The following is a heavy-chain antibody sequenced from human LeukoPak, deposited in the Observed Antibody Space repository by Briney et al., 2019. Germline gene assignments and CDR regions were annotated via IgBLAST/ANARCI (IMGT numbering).Heavy chain of an antibody. V-gene: IGHV4-30-4*08. CDR2: IYYSGST. J-gene: IGHJ4*02. Sequence: SETLSLTCTVSGGSISSYYWSWIRQPPGKGLEWIGYIYYSGSTYYNPSLKSRVTISVDTSKNQFSLKLSSVTAADTAVYYCARAGYNWNSHYWGQGTLVTVSS. D-gene: IGHD1/OR15-1a*01. CDR3: ARAGYNWNSHY. CDR1: GGSISSYY.